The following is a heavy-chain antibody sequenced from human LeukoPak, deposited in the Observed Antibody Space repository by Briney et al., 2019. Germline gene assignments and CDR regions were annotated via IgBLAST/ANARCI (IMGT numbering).Heavy chain of an antibody. CDR2: INPNSGGT. D-gene: IGHD3-22*01. CDR1: GYTFTGYY. V-gene: IGHV1-2*02. Sequence: ASVKVSCKASGYTFTGYYMHWVRQAPGQGLEWMGWINPNSGGTNYAQKFQGRVTMTRDTSISTAYMELSRPRSDDTAVYYCARSYDSSGYYFHFDYWGQGTLVTVSS. CDR3: ARSYDSSGYYFHFDY. J-gene: IGHJ4*02.